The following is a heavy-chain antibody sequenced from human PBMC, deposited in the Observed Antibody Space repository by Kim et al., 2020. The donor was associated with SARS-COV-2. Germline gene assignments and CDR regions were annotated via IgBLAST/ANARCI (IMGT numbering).Heavy chain of an antibody. D-gene: IGHD3-9*01. CDR1: GGSISSYY. CDR3: ARHLTYYYYYYMDV. Sequence: ETLSLTCTVSGGSISSYYWSWIRQPPGKGLEWIGYIYYSGSTNYNPSLKSRVTISVDTSKNQFSLKLSSVTAADTAVYYCARHLTYYYYYYMDVWGKGTTVTVSS. V-gene: IGHV4-59*08. CDR2: IYYSGST. J-gene: IGHJ6*03.